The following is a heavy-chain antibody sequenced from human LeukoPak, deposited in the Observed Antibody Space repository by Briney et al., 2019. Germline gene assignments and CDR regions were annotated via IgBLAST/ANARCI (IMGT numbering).Heavy chain of an antibody. CDR2: IYSGGST. Sequence: PGGSLRLSCAASGFTVSSNYMSWVRQAPGKGLEWVSVIYSGGSTYYADSVKGRFTISRRNSKNTLYLQMNSLRAEDTAVYYCARGYGGSYGGDAFDIWGQGTMVTVSS. D-gene: IGHD1-26*01. CDR3: ARGYGGSYGGDAFDI. J-gene: IGHJ3*02. V-gene: IGHV3-53*04. CDR1: GFTVSSNY.